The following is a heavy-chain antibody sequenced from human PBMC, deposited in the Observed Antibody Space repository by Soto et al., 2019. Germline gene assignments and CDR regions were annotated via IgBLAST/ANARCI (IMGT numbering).Heavy chain of an antibody. CDR1: GFTFSGSA. J-gene: IGHJ3*02. D-gene: IGHD3-3*01. CDR2: IRSKANSYAT. Sequence: EVQLVESGGGLVQPGGSLTLSCAASGFTFSGSAMHWVRQASGKGLEWVGRIRSKANSYATAYAASVKGRFTISRDDSKRTAYLQMNSLKTEDTAVYYCTRLWSGSPGRDAFDIWGQGTMVTVSS. V-gene: IGHV3-73*02. CDR3: TRLWSGSPGRDAFDI.